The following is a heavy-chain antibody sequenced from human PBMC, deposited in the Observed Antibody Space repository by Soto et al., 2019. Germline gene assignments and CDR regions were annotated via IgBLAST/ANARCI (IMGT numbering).Heavy chain of an antibody. CDR3: SSPPLRPADHYFSS. CDR2: LSYDGSNK. D-gene: IGHD3-16*01. CDR1: AFTCSTYA. V-gene: IGHV3-30-3*01. Sequence: PVGFLRLACAASAFTCSTYALPWVRQCPGKGLEWVSVLSYDGSNKYYADSVKGRFSLSRDTSKNTLYLQMTSLRVEDTAGYYCSSPPLRPADHYFSSW. J-gene: IGHJ5*01.